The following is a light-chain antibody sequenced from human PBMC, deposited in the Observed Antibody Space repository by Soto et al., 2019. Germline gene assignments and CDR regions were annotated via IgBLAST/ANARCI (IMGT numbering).Light chain of an antibody. CDR3: QQYFDWRT. CDR2: GAS. J-gene: IGKJ1*01. CDR1: QSVGSD. Sequence: EIVMTQSPATLSVSPGDRVTFSCRASQSVGSDLAWYQQKPGQPPRLLIYGASTRSTGIPDTFSGSGSGTEFTLTISSLQSEDFAVYYCQQYFDWRTFGQGTKVDIK. V-gene: IGKV3-15*01.